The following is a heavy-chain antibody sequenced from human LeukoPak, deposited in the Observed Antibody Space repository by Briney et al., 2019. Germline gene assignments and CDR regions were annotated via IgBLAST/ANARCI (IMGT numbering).Heavy chain of an antibody. V-gene: IGHV3-66*01. J-gene: IGHJ3*02. CDR1: GFTVSSNY. CDR3: ARGKVRGVIITDAFDI. D-gene: IGHD3-10*01. Sequence: GGSLRLSCAASGFTVSSNYMTWVRQAPGKGLEWVSVMYTLGNTYYADSVRGRFTISRDNSKNTLYLQMNSLRAEDTAVYYCARGKVRGVIITDAFDIWGQGTMVTVSS. CDR2: MYTLGNT.